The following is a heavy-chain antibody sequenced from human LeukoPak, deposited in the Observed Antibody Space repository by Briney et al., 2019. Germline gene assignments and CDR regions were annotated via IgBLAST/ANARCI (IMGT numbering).Heavy chain of an antibody. Sequence: SETLSLTCTVSGGSISSYYWSWIRQPPGKGLEWIGYIYYSGSTNYNPSLKSRVTITVDTSKNQFSLKLSSVTAADTAVYYCARVRSWFRLFGELSGWFDPWGQGTLVTVSS. J-gene: IGHJ5*02. V-gene: IGHV4-59*01. CDR2: IYYSGST. CDR1: GGSISSYY. CDR3: ARVRSWFRLFGELSGWFDP. D-gene: IGHD3-10*02.